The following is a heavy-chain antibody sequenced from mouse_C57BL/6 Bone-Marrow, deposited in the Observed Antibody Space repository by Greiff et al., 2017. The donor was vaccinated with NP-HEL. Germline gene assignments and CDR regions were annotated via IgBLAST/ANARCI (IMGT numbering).Heavy chain of an antibody. J-gene: IGHJ3*01. CDR3: ARYYYGSSYGPGFAY. D-gene: IGHD1-1*01. CDR2: IDPEDGAT. Sequence: EVKLQESGAELVKPGASVKLSCTASGFTIKDYYMHWVKQRTEQGLEWIGRIDPEDGATKYVAKFQGKATITADTSSNTAYLQLSSLTSEDTAVYYCARYYYGSSYGPGFAYWGQGTLVTVSA. V-gene: IGHV14-2*01. CDR1: GFTIKDYY.